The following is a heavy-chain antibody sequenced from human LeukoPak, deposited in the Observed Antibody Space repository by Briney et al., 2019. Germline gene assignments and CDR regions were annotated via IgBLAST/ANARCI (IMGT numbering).Heavy chain of an antibody. D-gene: IGHD3-22*01. CDR1: GGTFSSYA. CDR3: ARAPDSSGLYYYYYYYMDV. J-gene: IGHJ6*03. V-gene: IGHV1-18*01. Sequence: ASVKVSCKTSGGTFSSYAISWVRQAPGQGLEWMGWISAYNGNTNYAQKLQGRVTMTTDTSTSTAYMELRSLRSDDTAVYYCARAPDSSGLYYYYYYYMDVWGKGTTVTVSS. CDR2: ISAYNGNT.